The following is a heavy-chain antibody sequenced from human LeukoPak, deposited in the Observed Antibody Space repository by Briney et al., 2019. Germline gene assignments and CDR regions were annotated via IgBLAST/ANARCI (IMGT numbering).Heavy chain of an antibody. D-gene: IGHD1-26*01. V-gene: IGHV3-74*01. CDR2: INGDGSST. Sequence: PGGSLRLSCAASGFTFSSYWMHWVRQAPGKGLVWVSRINGDGSSTTYADSVKGRFIISRDNAKNTLYLQMNSLRAEDTAVYFCARGEPVSDFDYWGQGTLVTVSP. CDR1: GFTFSSYW. J-gene: IGHJ4*02. CDR3: ARGEPVSDFDY.